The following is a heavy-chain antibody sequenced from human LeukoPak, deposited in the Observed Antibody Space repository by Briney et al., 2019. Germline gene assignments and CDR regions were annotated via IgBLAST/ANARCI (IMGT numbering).Heavy chain of an antibody. CDR2: ISGSGGST. CDR3: VKGGHYSFFDP. J-gene: IGHJ5*02. CDR1: GFTFSSYG. Sequence: PGGTLRLSCAARGFTFSSYGRNRHPPAPGQGLEWVSGISGSGGSTYNADSVKGRFTISRDNSKNTLYLQMNSLRVEDTAVYYCVKGGHYSFFDPWGQGTLVTVSS. V-gene: IGHV3-23*01. D-gene: IGHD3-10*01.